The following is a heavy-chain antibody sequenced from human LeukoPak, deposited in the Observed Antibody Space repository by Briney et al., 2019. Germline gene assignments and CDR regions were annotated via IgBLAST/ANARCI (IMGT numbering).Heavy chain of an antibody. D-gene: IGHD2-15*01. Sequence: GRSLRLSCAASGFTFSSYGMHWVRQAPGKGLEWVSAISGSGGSTYYADSVKGRFTISRDNSKNTLYLQMNSLRAEDTAVYYCAKDRVDIVVVVATFDYWGQGTLVTVSS. CDR1: GFTFSSYG. CDR3: AKDRVDIVVVVATFDY. J-gene: IGHJ4*02. V-gene: IGHV3-23*01. CDR2: ISGSGGST.